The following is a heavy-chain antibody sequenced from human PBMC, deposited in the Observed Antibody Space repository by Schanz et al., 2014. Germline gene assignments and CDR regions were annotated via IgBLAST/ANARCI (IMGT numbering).Heavy chain of an antibody. CDR1: GFVFRTFA. D-gene: IGHD6-6*01. CDR3: ARDQSPYTNSSDVRYFDY. V-gene: IGHV3-23*01. CDR2: ITGSGSKT. J-gene: IGHJ4*02. Sequence: EVQLLESGGTVVQPGGSLRVSCAASGFVFRTFAMYWVRQAPGKGLEWVSAITGSGSKTYYADSVKGRFIISRDNSKNTLYLQVNSLRAEDTAVYYCARDQSPYTNSSDVRYFDYWGQGSLVTVSS.